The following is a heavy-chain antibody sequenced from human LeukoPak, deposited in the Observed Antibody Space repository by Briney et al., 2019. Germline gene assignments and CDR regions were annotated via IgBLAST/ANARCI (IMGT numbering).Heavy chain of an antibody. D-gene: IGHD3-10*01. V-gene: IGHV4-59*01. J-gene: IGHJ5*02. Sequence: SETLSFTCTVSGGSISPCFWSWIRQPPGKGLEWIGYISYTGSTNYNPSLKSRVTISVDTSKNQFSLQLTSVTAADTAVYYCARDDYRGVTNFDPWGQGTLVTVSS. CDR3: ARDDYRGVTNFDP. CDR1: GGSISPCF. CDR2: ISYTGST.